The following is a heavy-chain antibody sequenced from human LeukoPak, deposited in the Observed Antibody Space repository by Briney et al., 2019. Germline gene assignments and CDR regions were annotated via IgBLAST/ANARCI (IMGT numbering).Heavy chain of an antibody. D-gene: IGHD4-23*01. CDR1: GFTFSSYS. CDR2: ITGSSSTI. CDR3: ARDSNYGGPNPCGF. Sequence: PGGSLRLSCAASGFTFSSYSMNWVRQAPGKGLEWVSYITGSSSTIYYADSAKGRFTISRDNAKNSLYLQMNSLRDEDTAVYYCARDSNYGGPNPCGFWGQGTLVTVSS. J-gene: IGHJ4*02. V-gene: IGHV3-48*02.